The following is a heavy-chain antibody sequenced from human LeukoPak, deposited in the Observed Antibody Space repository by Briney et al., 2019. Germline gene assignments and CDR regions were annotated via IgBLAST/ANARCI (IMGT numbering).Heavy chain of an antibody. V-gene: IGHV4-59*08. Sequence: SSGTLSLTCTVSGGSISSYYWSWIRQPPGKGLEWIGYIYYSGGTNYNPSLKSRVTISVDTSKNRFSLKLSSVTAADTAVYYCARIGGYGFDPWGQGTLVTVSS. J-gene: IGHJ5*02. CDR1: GGSISSYY. D-gene: IGHD5-12*01. CDR2: IYYSGGT. CDR3: ARIGGYGFDP.